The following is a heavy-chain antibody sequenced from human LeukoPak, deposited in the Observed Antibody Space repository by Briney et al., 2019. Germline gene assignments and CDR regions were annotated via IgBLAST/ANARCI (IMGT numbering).Heavy chain of an antibody. V-gene: IGHV4-30-4*08. J-gene: IGHJ4*02. CDR2: IYYSGST. CDR1: GGSISSGDYY. CDR3: ARGPSDYYDSSGYHPSN. D-gene: IGHD3-22*01. Sequence: SQTLSLTCTVSGGSISSGDYYWSWIRQPPGKGLEWIGFIYYSGSTYYNPSLKSRVTISVDTSKNQFSLKLSSVTAADTAVYYCARGPSDYYDSSGYHPSNWGQGTLVTVSS.